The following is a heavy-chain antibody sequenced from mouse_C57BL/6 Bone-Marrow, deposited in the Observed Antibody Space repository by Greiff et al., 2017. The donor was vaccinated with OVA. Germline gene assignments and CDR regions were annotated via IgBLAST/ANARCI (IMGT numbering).Heavy chain of an antibody. CDR1: GFNIKDDY. D-gene: IGHD2-2*01. V-gene: IGHV14-4*01. CDR3: TTRNWLTLYYYAMDY. J-gene: IGHJ4*01. CDR2: IDPENGDT. Sequence: EVQLQQSGAELVRPGASVKLSCTASGFNIKDDYMHWVKQRPEQGLEWIGWIDPENGDTEYASKFQGKATITADTSSNTAYLQLSSLTSEDTAVYYCTTRNWLTLYYYAMDYWGQGTSVTVSS.